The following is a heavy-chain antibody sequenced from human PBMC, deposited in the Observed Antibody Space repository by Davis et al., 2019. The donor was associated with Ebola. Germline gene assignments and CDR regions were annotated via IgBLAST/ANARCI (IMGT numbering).Heavy chain of an antibody. D-gene: IGHD6-13*01. Sequence: GESLKISCAASGFSFSSYWMHWLRQAPGKGLEWVTTISYGGGTKVYADSVKGRFTISRDNSKNTLNLQMDSLRTEDTAVYYCANEGGGIVAAGSPHLHDYWGQGTLVTVSS. CDR1: GFSFSSYW. J-gene: IGHJ4*02. V-gene: IGHV3-30*18. CDR3: ANEGGGIVAAGSPHLHDY. CDR2: ISYGGGTK.